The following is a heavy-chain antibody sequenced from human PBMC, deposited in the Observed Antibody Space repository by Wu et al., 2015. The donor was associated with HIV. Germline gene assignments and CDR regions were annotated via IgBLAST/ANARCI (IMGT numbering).Heavy chain of an antibody. D-gene: IGHD6-13*01. CDR1: GGTFSNYA. J-gene: IGHJ3*02. Sequence: QVQLAQSGAEVKRPGSSVKVSCKASGGTFSNYAITWVRQAPGQGLEWMGGIITIFGIANYAQKFQDRVTILADASTSTAYMEVSSLRSEDTAVYYCARSFSETSSWYNRPLNAFEIWGQGTMVTVSS. V-gene: IGHV1-69*12. CDR2: IITIFGIA. CDR3: ARSFSETSSWYNRPLNAFEI.